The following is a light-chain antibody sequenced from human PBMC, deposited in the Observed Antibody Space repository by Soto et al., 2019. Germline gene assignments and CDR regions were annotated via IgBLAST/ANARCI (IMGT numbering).Light chain of an antibody. CDR2: RAS. Sequence: EIVLTQSPGTLSLSPGERATLSCRASQSVSGSYLAWDQQKPGQASRPLIFRASSRATGMPDRFSGSGSGTDFTLIISRLEPEDFAVYYCQQYGSSPRTFGGGTKVEIK. J-gene: IGKJ4*01. CDR1: QSVSGSY. CDR3: QQYGSSPRT. V-gene: IGKV3-20*01.